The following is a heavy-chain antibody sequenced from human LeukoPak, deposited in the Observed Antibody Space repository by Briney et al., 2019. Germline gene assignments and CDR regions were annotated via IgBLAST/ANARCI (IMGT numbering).Heavy chain of an antibody. CDR1: GYTVTELS. CDR3: ATDPNDYVWGSFDI. V-gene: IGHV1-24*01. CDR2: FDPEDGET. J-gene: IGHJ3*02. Sequence: GASVKVSCKVSGYTVTELSMHWVRQAPGKGLEWMGGFDPEDGETIYAQKFQGRVTMTEDTSTDTAYMELSSLRSEDTAVYYCATDPNDYVWGSFDIWGQGTMVTVSS. D-gene: IGHD3-16*01.